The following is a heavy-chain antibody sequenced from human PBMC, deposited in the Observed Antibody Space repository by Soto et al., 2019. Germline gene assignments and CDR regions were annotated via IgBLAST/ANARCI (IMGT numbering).Heavy chain of an antibody. Sequence: QVQLVQSGAEVKKPGSSVKVSCKASGGTFSSYAISWVRQAPGQGLEWMGGIIPIFGTANYARKFQGRVTITADESTSTAYMELSSLRSEDTAVYYCARDSVRAYYYDSSGYYHNWFDPWGQGTLVTVSS. CDR1: GGTFSSYA. V-gene: IGHV1-69*01. J-gene: IGHJ5*02. D-gene: IGHD3-22*01. CDR3: ARDSVRAYYYDSSGYYHNWFDP. CDR2: IIPIFGTA.